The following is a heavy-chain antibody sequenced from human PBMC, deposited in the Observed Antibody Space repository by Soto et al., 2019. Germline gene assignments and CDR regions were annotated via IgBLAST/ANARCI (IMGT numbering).Heavy chain of an antibody. J-gene: IGHJ4*02. CDR1: GFTFSSYA. V-gene: IGHV3-23*01. Sequence: EVQLLESGGGLVQPGGSLRLSCAASGFTFSSYAMSWVRQAPGTGLDGVSGISGIGGNTYYADSVRGRFTVSRDSSKNTLYLQMNSLRAEDTAVYYCAKDRDFWGGYYKHRGLDYWGQGTLVTVSS. CDR2: ISGIGGNT. CDR3: AKDRDFWGGYYKHRGLDY. D-gene: IGHD3-3*01.